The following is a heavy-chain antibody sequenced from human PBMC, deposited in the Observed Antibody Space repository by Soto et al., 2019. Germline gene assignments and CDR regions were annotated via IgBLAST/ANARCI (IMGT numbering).Heavy chain of an antibody. CDR1: GYTFTSYD. J-gene: IGHJ4*02. D-gene: IGHD1-26*01. Sequence: ASVKVSCKASGYTFTSYDMHWVRQAPGQRLEWMGWINAGNGNTKYSQKFQGRVTITRDTSASKAYMELSSLRSEDTAVYYCARDAAVGLFDYWGQGTLVTVSS. V-gene: IGHV1-3*01. CDR3: ARDAAVGLFDY. CDR2: INAGNGNT.